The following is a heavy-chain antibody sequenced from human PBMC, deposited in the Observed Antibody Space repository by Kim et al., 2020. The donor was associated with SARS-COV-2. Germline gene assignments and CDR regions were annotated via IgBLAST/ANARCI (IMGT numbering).Heavy chain of an antibody. J-gene: IGHJ4*02. Sequence: SETLSLTCTVSSGSINSGDFYWNWIRQAPGKGLEWVGYIHSSGSPYYNPSLRSRLTISLDTSNDQFSLRLSSVTAADTAVYYCSRDGRRHAHDAFDYWGQGSLVTVSS. D-gene: IGHD1-1*01. CDR2: IHSSGSP. V-gene: IGHV4-30-4*01. CDR3: SRDGRRHAHDAFDY. CDR1: SGSINSGDFY.